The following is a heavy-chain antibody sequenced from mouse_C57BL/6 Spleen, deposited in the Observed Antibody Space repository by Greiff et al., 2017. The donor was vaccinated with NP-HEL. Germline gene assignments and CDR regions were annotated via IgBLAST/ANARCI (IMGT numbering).Heavy chain of an antibody. V-gene: IGHV2-5*01. CDR1: GFSLTSYG. CDR2: IWRGGST. Sequence: VQRVESGPGLVQPSQSLSITCTVSGFSLTSYGVHWVRQSPGKGLEWLGVIWRGGSTDYNAAFMSRLSITKDNSKSQVFFKMNSLQADDTAIYYCAKSSEIFGGFAYWGQGTLVTVSA. CDR3: AKSSEIFGGFAY. J-gene: IGHJ3*01.